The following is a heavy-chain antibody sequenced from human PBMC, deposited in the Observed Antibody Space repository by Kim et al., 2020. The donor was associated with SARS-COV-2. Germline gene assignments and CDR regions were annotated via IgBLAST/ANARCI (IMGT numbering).Heavy chain of an antibody. J-gene: IGHJ6*02. CDR2: ISGSGGST. CDR3: ANSVSGSYESYYGMDV. CDR1: GFTFSSYL. Sequence: GGSLRLSCAASGFTFSSYLMSWVRQAPGKGLEWVSGISGSGGSTYYADSVKGRFTISRDNSKNTLYLQMNSLRAEDTAVYYCANSVSGSYESYYGMDVWGRGTTVTVSS. V-gene: IGHV3-23*01. D-gene: IGHD3-16*01.